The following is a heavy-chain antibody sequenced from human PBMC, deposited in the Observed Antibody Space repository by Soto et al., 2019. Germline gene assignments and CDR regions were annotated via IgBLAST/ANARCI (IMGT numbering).Heavy chain of an antibody. J-gene: IGHJ6*03. CDR2: ISAYNGNT. V-gene: IGHV1-18*01. D-gene: IGHD6-6*01. CDR3: GATQLRDYYYYMDV. Sequence: QVQLVQSGAEVKKPGASVKVSCKASGYTFTSYGIIWVRQAPGQGLEWMGWISAYNGNTNDAQKRQGRVTMTTDTSTSTAYMELRSLRSDDTAVYYCGATQLRDYYYYMDVWGKGTTVTVSS. CDR1: GYTFTSYG.